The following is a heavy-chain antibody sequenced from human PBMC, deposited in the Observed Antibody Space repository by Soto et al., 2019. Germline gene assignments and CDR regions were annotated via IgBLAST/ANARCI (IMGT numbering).Heavy chain of an antibody. J-gene: IGHJ4*02. D-gene: IGHD6-19*01. CDR1: GGSISSYY. V-gene: IGHV4-4*07. CDR3: AGVPGSIAVAAVDY. Sequence: QVQLQESGPGLVKPSETLSLTCTVSGGSISSYYWSWIRQPAGKGLEWIGRIYTSGSTNYNPSLTSRVTMSVDTSKNQFSLKLSSVTAADTAVYYCAGVPGSIAVAAVDYWGQGTLVTVSS. CDR2: IYTSGST.